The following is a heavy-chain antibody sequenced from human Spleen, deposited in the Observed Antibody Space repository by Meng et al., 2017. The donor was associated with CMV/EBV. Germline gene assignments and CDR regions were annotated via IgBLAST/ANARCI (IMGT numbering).Heavy chain of an antibody. Sequence: VQLQESGPGLVEPSETLSLTCTVSGGSISSYYWSWIRQPPGKGLEWIGYIYYSGSTYYNPSLKSRVTISVDTSKNQFSLKLSSVTAADTAVYYCARDYRGIAEDYGDYIGQGTLVTVSS. CDR3: ARDYRGIAEDYGDY. CDR2: IYYSGST. J-gene: IGHJ4*02. V-gene: IGHV4-30-4*08. CDR1: GGSISSYY. D-gene: IGHD1-26*01.